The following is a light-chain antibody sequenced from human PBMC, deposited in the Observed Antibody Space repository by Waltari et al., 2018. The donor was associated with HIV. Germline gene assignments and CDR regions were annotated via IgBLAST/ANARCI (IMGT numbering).Light chain of an antibody. J-gene: IGLJ2*01. V-gene: IGLV2-11*01. CDR2: DVS. Sequence: QSALTQPRSVSGSPGQSVTISCTGPSRDVGVYNFVSWYQQHPGKAPKLMIYDVSKRPSGVPDRFSGSKSGNTASLTISGLQAEDEADYYCCSYAGSYPVVFGGGTKLTVL. CDR3: CSYAGSYPVV. CDR1: SRDVGVYNF.